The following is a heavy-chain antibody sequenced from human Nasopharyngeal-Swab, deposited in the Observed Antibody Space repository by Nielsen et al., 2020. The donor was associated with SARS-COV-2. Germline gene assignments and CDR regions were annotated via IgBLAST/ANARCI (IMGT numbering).Heavy chain of an antibody. CDR2: VYYTGST. V-gene: IGHV4-59*01. Sequence: SETLSLTCTVSGGSISSFYWTWMRQPPGKGLEWIGYVYYTGSTRYNPSLKSRLTISVDTSKNQFSLKLTYMTAADTAGYFCARAPHYTSGWYQFDTWGQGTLVSVSS. D-gene: IGHD6-19*01. CDR1: GGSISSFY. J-gene: IGHJ5*02. CDR3: ARAPHYTSGWYQFDT.